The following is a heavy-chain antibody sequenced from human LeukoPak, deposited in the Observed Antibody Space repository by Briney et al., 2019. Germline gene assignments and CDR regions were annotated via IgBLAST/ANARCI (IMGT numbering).Heavy chain of an antibody. V-gene: IGHV4-4*07. D-gene: IGHD4-11*01. Sequence: PSETLSLTCTVSGGSISSYYWSWIRQPAGKGXXWIGRIYTSGSTNYNPSLKSRVTMSVDTSKNQFSLKLSSVTAADTAVYYCARYSNYEGWFDPWGQGTLVTVSS. CDR2: IYTSGST. CDR1: GGSISSYY. J-gene: IGHJ5*02. CDR3: ARYSNYEGWFDP.